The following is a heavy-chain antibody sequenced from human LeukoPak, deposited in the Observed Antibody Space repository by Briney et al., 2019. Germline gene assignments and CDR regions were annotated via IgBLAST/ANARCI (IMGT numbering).Heavy chain of an antibody. CDR3: AKDSGSGSYYNFDY. CDR2: ISGSGGST. V-gene: IGHV3-23*01. CDR1: GFTFSDYN. D-gene: IGHD3-10*01. Sequence: GGSLRLSCAASGFTFSDYNMSWVRQAPGKGLEWVSAISGSGGSTYYADSVKGRFTISRDNSKNTLYLQMNSLRAEDTAVYYCAKDSGSGSYYNFDYWGQGTLVTVSS. J-gene: IGHJ4*02.